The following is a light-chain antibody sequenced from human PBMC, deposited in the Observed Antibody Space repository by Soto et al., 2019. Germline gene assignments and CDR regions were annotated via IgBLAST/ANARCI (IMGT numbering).Light chain of an antibody. CDR3: QQYGSSPLIT. Sequence: EIVLTQSPGTLSLCPGERATLSCRASQSVSSSYLAWYQQKPGQAPRLLIYGASSRATGIPDRFSGSGSGTDFTLTISRLEPEDFAVYYRQQYGSSPLITFGQGTRLEIK. J-gene: IGKJ5*01. CDR1: QSVSSSY. V-gene: IGKV3-20*01. CDR2: GAS.